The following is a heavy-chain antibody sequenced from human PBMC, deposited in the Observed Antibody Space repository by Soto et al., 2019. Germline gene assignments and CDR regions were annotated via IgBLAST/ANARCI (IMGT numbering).Heavy chain of an antibody. Sequence: SETQSLTYAVYAGSFSGYYGSWIRQPPGKGLEWIGYINHSGSTNYNPSLKSRVTISVDTSKNQFSLKLSSVTAADTAVYYCARLEAAAGNVYWGQGTLVTVSS. CDR2: INHSGST. V-gene: IGHV4-34*01. J-gene: IGHJ4*02. CDR3: ARLEAAAGNVY. CDR1: AGSFSGYY. D-gene: IGHD6-13*01.